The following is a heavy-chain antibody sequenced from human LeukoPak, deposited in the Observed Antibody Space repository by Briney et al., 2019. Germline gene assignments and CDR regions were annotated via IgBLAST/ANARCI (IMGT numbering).Heavy chain of an antibody. CDR1: GGSFSGYY. V-gene: IGHV4-34*01. Sequence: SETLSLTCAVYGGSFSGYYWSWIRQPPGKGLDWIGEINHSGSTNYNPSLKSRVTISVDTSKNQFSLKLSSVTAADTAVYYCAEYHLDCSSTSCSAGWFDPWGQGTLVTVSS. J-gene: IGHJ5*02. CDR2: INHSGST. CDR3: AEYHLDCSSTSCSAGWFDP. D-gene: IGHD2-2*01.